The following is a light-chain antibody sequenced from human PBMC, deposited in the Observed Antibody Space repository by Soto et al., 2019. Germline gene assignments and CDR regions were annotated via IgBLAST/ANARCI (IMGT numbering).Light chain of an antibody. V-gene: IGKV3-15*01. CDR2: GAS. CDR1: QSLNRD. CDR3: QQRSDWPWT. J-gene: IGKJ1*01. Sequence: IVMTQSPATLSMSPGERATLSCRASQSLNRDLAWYQQKPGQSPRLLIFGASIRATGIPARFSGSGSGTEFTLTIGSLQSEDCALYYCQQRSDWPWTFGQGTKVDIK.